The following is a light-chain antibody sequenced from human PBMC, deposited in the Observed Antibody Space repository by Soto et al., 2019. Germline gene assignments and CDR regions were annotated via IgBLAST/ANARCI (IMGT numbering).Light chain of an antibody. CDR1: SSDVGGYDY. Sequence: QSALTQPPSASGSHGQSVTISCTGTSSDVGGYDYVSWYQQHPGKAPKLMIYEVSKRPSGVPDRFSGSKAGNTASLTVSWLQAEDEADYYCSSYGGSNNVVFGGGTKLTVL. J-gene: IGLJ2*01. CDR3: SSYGGSNNVV. V-gene: IGLV2-8*01. CDR2: EVS.